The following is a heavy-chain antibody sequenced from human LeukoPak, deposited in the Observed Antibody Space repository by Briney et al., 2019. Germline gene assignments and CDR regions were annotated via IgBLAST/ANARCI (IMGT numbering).Heavy chain of an antibody. CDR3: AKPPLRHYGYYFDY. Sequence: GGSLRLSCAAPGFTFSNYNMNWVRQAPGKSLEWVSSITSTSTYTFYADSVKGRFTISRDNSKNTLYLQMNSLRAEDTAVYYCAKPPLRHYGYYFDYWGQGTLVTVSS. V-gene: IGHV3-21*04. D-gene: IGHD3-10*01. CDR2: ITSTSTYT. J-gene: IGHJ4*02. CDR1: GFTFSNYN.